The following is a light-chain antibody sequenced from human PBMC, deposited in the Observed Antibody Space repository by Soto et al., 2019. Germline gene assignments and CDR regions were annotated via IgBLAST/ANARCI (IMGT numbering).Light chain of an antibody. CDR3: QQGSISFT. CDR1: QSVSSY. J-gene: IGKJ4*01. V-gene: IGKV3-11*01. Sequence: EIVLTQSPATLSLSPGERATLSCRASQSVSSYLAWYQQRPGQAPRLLIYDASNRANGIPATFSGSGSATDFTLTISSLEPEDFAAYYCQQGSISFTCGGGTKVEIK. CDR2: DAS.